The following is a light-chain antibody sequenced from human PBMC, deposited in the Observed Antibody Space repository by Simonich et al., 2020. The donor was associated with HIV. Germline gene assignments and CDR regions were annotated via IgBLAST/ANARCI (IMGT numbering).Light chain of an antibody. CDR3: MQALQTPRT. J-gene: IGKJ4*01. V-gene: IGKV2-28*01. CDR2: LGS. Sequence: DIVMTQSPLSLPVTPGEPASISCRSSQSLLHSNGYNYLVWYLQKPGQSPQLLIYLGSNRASGVPERFSGSGSGTDFTLKISRVEAEDVGVYYCMQALQTPRTFGGGTKVEIK. CDR1: QSLLHSNGYNY.